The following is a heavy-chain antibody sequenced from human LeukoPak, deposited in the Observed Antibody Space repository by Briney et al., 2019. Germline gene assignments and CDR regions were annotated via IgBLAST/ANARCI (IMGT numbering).Heavy chain of an antibody. V-gene: IGHV3-30-3*01. Sequence: ERSLRLSCAASGFTFSSYAMHWVRQAPGKGLEWVAVISYDGSNKYYADSVKGRFTISRDNSKNTLYLQMNSLRAEDTAVYYCAREGGSWAAYYFDYWGQGTLVTVSS. CDR3: AREGGSWAAYYFDY. CDR2: ISYDGSNK. D-gene: IGHD1-26*01. J-gene: IGHJ4*02. CDR1: GFTFSSYA.